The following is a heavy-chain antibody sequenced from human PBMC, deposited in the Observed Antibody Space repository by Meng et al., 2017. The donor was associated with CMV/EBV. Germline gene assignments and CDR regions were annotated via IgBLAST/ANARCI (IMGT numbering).Heavy chain of an antibody. CDR3: ARVKRTLPVGPIIGPYGMDV. CDR1: GFTFYRYG. D-gene: IGHD2-2*01. V-gene: IGHV3-30*03. CDR2: ISSDGKKK. Sequence: GESLKISCGASGFTFYRYGLYWVRQTPGKGLEWVGVISSDGKKKSYADSVKGRINISRDNSKNTLDLQMSSLRPEDSAIYYCARVKRTLPVGPIIGPYGMDVWGQGTTVTVSS. J-gene: IGHJ6*02.